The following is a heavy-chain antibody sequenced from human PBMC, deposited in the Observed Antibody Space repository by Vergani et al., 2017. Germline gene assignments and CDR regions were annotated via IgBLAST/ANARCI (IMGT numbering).Heavy chain of an antibody. D-gene: IGHD2-2*01. CDR2: ISSSGSTI. Sequence: QLQLQESGPGLVKPSETLSLTCTVSGGSISSSSYYWGWIRQPPGKGLEWVSYISSSGSTIYYADSVKGRFTISRDNAKNSLYLQMNSLRAEDTAVYYCASSYCSSTSCYWYWFDPWGQGTLVTVSS. J-gene: IGHJ5*02. CDR1: GGSISSSSYY. V-gene: IGHV3-11*04. CDR3: ASSYCSSTSCYWYWFDP.